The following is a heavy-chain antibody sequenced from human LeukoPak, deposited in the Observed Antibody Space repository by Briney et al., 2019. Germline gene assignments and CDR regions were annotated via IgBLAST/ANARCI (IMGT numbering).Heavy chain of an antibody. V-gene: IGHV1-18*01. CDR1: GYTFTSYG. CDR3: ARVSYGSGSYYNSHYYMDV. CDR2: ISAYNGNT. J-gene: IGHJ6*03. Sequence: ASVKVSCKASGYTFTSYGISWVRQAPGQGLEWMGWISAYNGNTNYAQKLQGRVTMTTDTSTSTAYMELGSLRSDDTAVYYCARVSYGSGSYYNSHYYMDVWGKGTTVTVSS. D-gene: IGHD3-10*01.